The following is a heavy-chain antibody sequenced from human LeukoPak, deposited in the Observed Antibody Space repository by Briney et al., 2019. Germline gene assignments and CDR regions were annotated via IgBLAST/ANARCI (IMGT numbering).Heavy chain of an antibody. V-gene: IGHV3-48*04. J-gene: IGHJ4*02. CDR1: EFTFSSYS. CDR2: ITNSGNSK. Sequence: GGSLRLSCAASEFTFSSYSMNWVRQAPGKGLEWVSYITNSGNSKSYADSVKGRFTISRDNTKNSLSLQMNSLRTEDTAVYYCARAGSNWNYVYWGQGTLVTVSS. D-gene: IGHD1-7*01. CDR3: ARAGSNWNYVY.